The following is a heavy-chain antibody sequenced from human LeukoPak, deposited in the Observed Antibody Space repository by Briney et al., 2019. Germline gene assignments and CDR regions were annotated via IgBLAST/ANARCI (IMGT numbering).Heavy chain of an antibody. CDR1: GGTFSSYA. Sequence: SVKVSCKASGGTFSSYAISWVRQAPGQGLEWMGGIIPNFGTANYAQKFQGRVTITADESTSTAYMELSSLRTEYTALYYCASLAQQQLVPLPFDYWGQGTLVTVSS. J-gene: IGHJ4*02. D-gene: IGHD6-13*01. CDR2: IIPNFGTA. CDR3: ASLAQQQLVPLPFDY. V-gene: IGHV1-69*13.